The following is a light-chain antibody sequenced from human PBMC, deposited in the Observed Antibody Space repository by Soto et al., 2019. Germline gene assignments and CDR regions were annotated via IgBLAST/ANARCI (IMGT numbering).Light chain of an antibody. CDR1: QSVSSY. CDR3: QQRSNWPRGFT. CDR2: DAS. Sequence: EIVLTQSPATLSLSLGERATLSCRASQSVSSYLAWYQQKPGQAPRLLIYDASNRATGIPARFSGSGSGTDFTLTISSLEPEDFAVYYCQQRSNWPRGFTFGPGTKVDIK. V-gene: IGKV3-11*01. J-gene: IGKJ3*01.